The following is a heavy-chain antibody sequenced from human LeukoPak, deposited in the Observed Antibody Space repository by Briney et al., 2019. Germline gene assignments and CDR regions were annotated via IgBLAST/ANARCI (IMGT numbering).Heavy chain of an antibody. D-gene: IGHD3-10*01. CDR2: ISSSSSYI. CDR1: GFTFSSYS. V-gene: IGHV3-21*01. CDR3: ARECITMVRGVIASPCIDY. J-gene: IGHJ4*02. Sequence: GGSLRLSCAASGFTFSSYSMNWVRQAPGKGLEWVSSISSSSSYIYYADSVKGRFTISRDNAKNSLYLQMNSLRAEDTAVYYCARECITMVRGVIASPCIDYWGQGTLVTVSS.